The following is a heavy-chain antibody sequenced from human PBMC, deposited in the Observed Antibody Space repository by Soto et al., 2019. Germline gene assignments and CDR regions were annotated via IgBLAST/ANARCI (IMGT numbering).Heavy chain of an antibody. J-gene: IGHJ4*02. CDR3: ARSGWETLAHFDY. CDR1: GGSISSGGYY. V-gene: IGHV4-31*03. CDR2: IYYSGST. Sequence: SETLSLTCTVSGGSISSGGYYWSWIRQHPGKGLEWIGYIYYSGSTYYNPSLKSRVTISVDTSKNQFSLKLSSVTAADTAVYYCARSGWETLAHFDYWGQGTLVTVSS. D-gene: IGHD1-26*01.